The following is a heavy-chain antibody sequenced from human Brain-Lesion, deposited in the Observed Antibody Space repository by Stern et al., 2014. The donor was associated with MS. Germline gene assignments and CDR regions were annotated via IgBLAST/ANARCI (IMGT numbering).Heavy chain of an antibody. Sequence: QVQLLQSGPGLVKPSQTLSLTCTVSGGSVGSGSYDWSWIRQPAGKGLEWIGRIYTTGSTYYNPSLKRRVSISIDTSKNQFSLKLPSVTAADTAVYYGARDKEDTNMAFRYFDNWGQGTLVTVSS. V-gene: IGHV4-61*02. D-gene: IGHD5-18*01. CDR2: IYTTGST. CDR1: GGSVGSGSYD. J-gene: IGHJ4*02. CDR3: ARDKEDTNMAFRYFDN.